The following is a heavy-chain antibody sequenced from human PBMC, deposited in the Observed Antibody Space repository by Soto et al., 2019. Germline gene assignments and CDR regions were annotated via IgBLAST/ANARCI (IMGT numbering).Heavy chain of an antibody. D-gene: IGHD1-1*01. CDR3: ARQAQTTFLSPSPYYMDV. CDR1: GYSFTSYW. Sequence: PGETLKISCKGSGYSFTSYWIGWVRQMPGKGLEWMGIIYPGDSDTRYSPSFQGQVTISADKSISTAYLQWSSLKASDTAMYYCARQAQTTFLSPSPYYMDVWGKGTTVTVSS. J-gene: IGHJ6*03. CDR2: IYPGDSDT. V-gene: IGHV5-51*01.